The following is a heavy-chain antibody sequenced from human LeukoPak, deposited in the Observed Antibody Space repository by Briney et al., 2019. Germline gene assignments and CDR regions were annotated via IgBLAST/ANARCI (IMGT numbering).Heavy chain of an antibody. CDR2: ISSSSTYI. CDR3: ARDFQVWFGTGAFDY. V-gene: IGHV3-21*01. D-gene: IGHD3-10*01. Sequence: PGGSLRLSCVASGFIFSSYNINWVRQAPGKGLEWVSSISSSSTYISYADSVKGRFTISRDNAKNSLYLQMNSLRAEDTAVYYCARDFQVWFGTGAFDYWGQGTLVTVSS. J-gene: IGHJ4*02. CDR1: GFIFSSYN.